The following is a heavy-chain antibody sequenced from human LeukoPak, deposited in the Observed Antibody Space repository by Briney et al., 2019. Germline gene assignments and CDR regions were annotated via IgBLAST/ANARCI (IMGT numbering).Heavy chain of an antibody. J-gene: IGHJ4*02. Sequence: ASVKVSCKASGYTFTGYYMHWVRQAPGQGPEWMGRINPNSGGTNYAQKFQGRVTMTRDTSISTAYMELSRLRSDDTAVYYCARAMGTMYYYDSSGYYWAYYFDYWGQGTLVTVSS. V-gene: IGHV1-2*06. D-gene: IGHD3-22*01. CDR1: GYTFTGYY. CDR3: ARAMGTMYYYDSSGYYWAYYFDY. CDR2: INPNSGGT.